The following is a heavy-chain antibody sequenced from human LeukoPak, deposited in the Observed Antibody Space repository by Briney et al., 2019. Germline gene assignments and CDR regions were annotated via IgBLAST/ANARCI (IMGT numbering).Heavy chain of an antibody. J-gene: IGHJ5*02. CDR2: ISWNSGSI. Sequence: GGSLRLSCSASGFIFDDYAMHWVRQAPGKGLEWVSGISWNSGSINYADSVKGRFTISRDNAKNSLYLQMNSLRVEDTALYYCVRSYCSGTPCPRGDWFDPWGQGTLVTVSS. V-gene: IGHV3-9*01. CDR3: VRSYCSGTPCPRGDWFDP. CDR1: GFIFDDYA. D-gene: IGHD2-15*01.